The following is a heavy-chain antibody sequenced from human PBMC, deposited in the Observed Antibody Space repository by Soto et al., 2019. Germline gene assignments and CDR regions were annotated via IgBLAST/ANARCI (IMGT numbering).Heavy chain of an antibody. CDR1: GASITSSSY. CDR3: ARGMTPPGAPAWYYFDS. V-gene: IGHV4-4*07. CDR2: FSLSGTT. D-gene: IGHD2-8*02. J-gene: IGHJ4*02. Sequence: SETLSLTCTVSGASITSSSYWSWIRQPAGKGLEWIGRFSLSGTTNYNPSLRSRVTMSADVSKNQFSLRLTSVTAADTALYYCARGMTPPGAPAWYYFDSWGQGTLVTVSA.